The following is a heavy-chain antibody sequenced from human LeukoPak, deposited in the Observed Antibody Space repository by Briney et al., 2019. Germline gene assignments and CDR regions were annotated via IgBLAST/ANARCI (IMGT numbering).Heavy chain of an antibody. D-gene: IGHD5-12*01. Sequence: ASVKVSCKASGYTVTSYGISWVRQAPGQGLEWMGWISAYNDNTNYAQKLQGRVTMTTDTSTSTAYMELRSLRSDDTAVYYCASRGYSGYDRSPNAFDIWGQGTMVTVSS. CDR2: ISAYNDNT. CDR1: GYTVTSYG. CDR3: ASRGYSGYDRSPNAFDI. V-gene: IGHV1-18*04. J-gene: IGHJ3*02.